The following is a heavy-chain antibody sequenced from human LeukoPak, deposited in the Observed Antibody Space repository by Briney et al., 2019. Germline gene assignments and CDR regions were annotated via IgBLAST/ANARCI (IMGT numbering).Heavy chain of an antibody. V-gene: IGHV3-74*01. D-gene: IGHD1-14*01. J-gene: IGHJ3*01. Sequence: GSLRLSCAASGFTFGNSWVHWVRQAPGKGLVWVSLINADGSTATYADSVKGRFTISRDNARNTLSLQMNSLTIEDTAVYYCVVVVEPPDSDGFDVWGQGTMITVSS. CDR3: VVVVEPPDSDGFDV. CDR1: GFTFGNSW. CDR2: INADGSTA.